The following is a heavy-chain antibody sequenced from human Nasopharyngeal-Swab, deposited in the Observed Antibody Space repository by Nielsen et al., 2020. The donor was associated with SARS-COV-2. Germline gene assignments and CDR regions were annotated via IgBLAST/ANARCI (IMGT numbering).Heavy chain of an antibody. J-gene: IGHJ6*02. Sequence: SETLSLTCAVYGGSFSGYYWSWIRQPPGKGLEWIGEINHSGSTNYNPSLKSRVTISVDTSKNQFSLKLCPVTAADTAVYYCARGLGCSGGSCSPRGMDVWGQGTTVTVSS. CDR3: ARGLGCSGGSCSPRGMDV. V-gene: IGHV4-34*01. D-gene: IGHD2-15*01. CDR1: GGSFSGYY. CDR2: INHSGST.